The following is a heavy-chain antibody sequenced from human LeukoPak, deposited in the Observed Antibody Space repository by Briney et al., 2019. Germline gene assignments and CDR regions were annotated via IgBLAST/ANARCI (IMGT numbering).Heavy chain of an antibody. D-gene: IGHD5-12*01. J-gene: IGHJ4*02. V-gene: IGHV3-74*01. CDR3: AREWKSGGYPFFDY. CDR2: INSDGSST. Sequence: GGSLRLSCAASGFTFSTYWMHWVRQAPGKGLVWVSRINSDGSSTNYADSVKGRFTISRDNAKNTLYLQMNSLRVEDTAVYYCAREWKSGGYPFFDYWGQGTLVTVTS. CDR1: GFTFSTYW.